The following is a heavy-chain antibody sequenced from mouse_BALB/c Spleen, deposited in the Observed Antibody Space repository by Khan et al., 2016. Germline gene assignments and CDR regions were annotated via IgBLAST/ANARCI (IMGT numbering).Heavy chain of an antibody. CDR1: GYTFNSCW. D-gene: IGHD3-1*01. Sequence: QVQLKESGAELMKPGASVKISCKATGYTFNSCWIEWVKQRPGHGLEWIGEILPGTDTTDYNEKFKDRAAFTADTSSNTAYMQLSSLTSEDSAFYYCARGELGSLFVYWGQGTLVTVSA. CDR3: ARGELGSLFVY. J-gene: IGHJ3*01. CDR2: ILPGTDTT. V-gene: IGHV1-9*01.